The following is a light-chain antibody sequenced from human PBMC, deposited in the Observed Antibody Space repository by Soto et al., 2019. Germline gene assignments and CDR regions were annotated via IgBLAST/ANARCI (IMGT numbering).Light chain of an antibody. CDR2: AAS. J-gene: IGKJ2*01. V-gene: IGKV3-20*01. Sequence: EIVLTQSPVTLSLPPGERATLSCRASRSFASSYLGWYQQKPGQAPRLLIYAASTRATGIPDRFSGSGSATDFTLTISKLEPEDSAVYHCQHYDSSPPYTFGQGTKLEIK. CDR3: QHYDSSPPYT. CDR1: RSFASSY.